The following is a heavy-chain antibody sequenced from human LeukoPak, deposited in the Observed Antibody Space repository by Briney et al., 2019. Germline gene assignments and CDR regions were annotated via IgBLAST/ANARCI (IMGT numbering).Heavy chain of an antibody. Sequence: GASVKVSCKASGYTFTSYGISWVRQAPGQGLEWMGWISAYNGNTNYAETVKGRVTMTTDTSTSTAYMELRSLRSDDTAVYYCARTYYYDSSGYYFPDFDYWGQGTLVTVSS. CDR1: GYTFTSYG. CDR3: ARTYYYDSSGYYFPDFDY. J-gene: IGHJ4*02. D-gene: IGHD3-22*01. V-gene: IGHV1-18*01. CDR2: ISAYNGNT.